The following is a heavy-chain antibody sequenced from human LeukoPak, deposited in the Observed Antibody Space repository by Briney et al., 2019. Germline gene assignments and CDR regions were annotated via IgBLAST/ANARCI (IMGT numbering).Heavy chain of an antibody. D-gene: IGHD2-8*01. CDR2: ISGSGGST. CDR1: GFTFSSYA. J-gene: IGHJ4*02. V-gene: IGHV3-23*01. Sequence: GGSLRLSRAASGFTFSSYAMSWVRQAPGKGLEWVSAISGSGGSTYYADSVKGRFAISRDNSKNTLYLQMNSLRAEDTAVYYCAKSKGQGYCTNGVCYGGFDYWGQGTLVTVSS. CDR3: AKSKGQGYCTNGVCYGGFDY.